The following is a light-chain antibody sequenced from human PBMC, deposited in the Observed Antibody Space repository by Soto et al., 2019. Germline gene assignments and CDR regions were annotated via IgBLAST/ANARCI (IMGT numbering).Light chain of an antibody. CDR3: QQYGNSPRT. Sequence: EIVLTQSPGTLSLSPVERATLSCRASQSVRSTYLAWYQQKPGQAPRLLIYGASSRATGIPDRFSGSGSGTDFTLTISRLEPEDFAVYFCQQYGNSPRTCGQGKRLAIK. J-gene: IGKJ5*01. CDR1: QSVRSTY. V-gene: IGKV3-20*01. CDR2: GAS.